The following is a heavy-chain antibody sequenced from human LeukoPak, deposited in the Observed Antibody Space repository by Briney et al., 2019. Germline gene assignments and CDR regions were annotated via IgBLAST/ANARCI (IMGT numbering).Heavy chain of an antibody. J-gene: IGHJ6*03. Sequence: ASVKVSCKASGYTFTGYYMHWVRQAPGQGLEWMGWINPNSGGTNYAQKFQGRVTMTRDTSISTAYMELSRLRSDDTAVYYCARGGSSWYTVSYYYYYMDVWGKGTTVTVSS. CDR1: GYTFTGYY. D-gene: IGHD6-13*01. CDR3: ARGGSSWYTVSYYYYYMDV. CDR2: INPNSGGT. V-gene: IGHV1-2*02.